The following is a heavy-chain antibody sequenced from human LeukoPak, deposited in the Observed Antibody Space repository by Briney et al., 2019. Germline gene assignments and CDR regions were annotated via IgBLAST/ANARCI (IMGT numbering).Heavy chain of an antibody. CDR1: GFMFSSNW. V-gene: IGHV3-30-3*01. Sequence: GGSLRLSCAASGFMFSSNWTSWVRQAPGKGLEWVAVISYDGSNKYYADSVKGRFTISRDNSKNTLYLQMNSLRAEDTAVYYCARDPYGDSFHWYFDLWGRGTLVTVSS. CDR2: ISYDGSNK. J-gene: IGHJ2*01. D-gene: IGHD4-17*01. CDR3: ARDPYGDSFHWYFDL.